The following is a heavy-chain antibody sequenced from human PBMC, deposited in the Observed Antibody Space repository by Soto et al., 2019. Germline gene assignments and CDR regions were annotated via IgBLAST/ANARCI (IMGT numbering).Heavy chain of an antibody. CDR2: IRSKTNNYAT. CDR3: SRLVGATSSFDY. J-gene: IGHJ4*02. V-gene: IGHV3-73*02. D-gene: IGHD1-26*01. CDR1: GFTFSGSA. Sequence: EVPLVESGGGLVQPGGSLKLSYAASGFTFSGSAMHWVRQASGKGLEWVGRIRSKTNNYATAYAASVKGRFTISRDDSKNTVYLQMNSLKSEDTAVYYCSRLVGATSSFDYWGQGTLVTVSS.